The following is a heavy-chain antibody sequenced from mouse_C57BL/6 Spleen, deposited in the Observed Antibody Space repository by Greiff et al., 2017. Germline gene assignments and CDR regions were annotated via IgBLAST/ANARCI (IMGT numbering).Heavy chain of an antibody. Sequence: EVHLVESGPGLVKPSQSLSLTCSVTGYSITRGYYWNWIRQFPGNKLEWMGYISYDGGNNYNPSLNNRISIPLDTSKNQFFLKLNSVTTEDTATYYCARDAGDSSGRFAYWGQGTLVTVSA. J-gene: IGHJ3*01. CDR2: ISYDGGN. D-gene: IGHD3-2*02. CDR3: ARDAGDSSGRFAY. CDR1: GYSITRGYY. V-gene: IGHV3-6*01.